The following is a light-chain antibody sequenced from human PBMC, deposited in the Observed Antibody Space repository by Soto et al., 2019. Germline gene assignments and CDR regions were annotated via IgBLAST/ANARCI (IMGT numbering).Light chain of an antibody. CDR1: QSIDSK. CDR3: QQRSNWPLGT. Sequence: IVMTQSPATLSVSPGERATLSCRASQSIDSKLAWYQQRPGQAPRLLIYAASTRATGIPARFSGSGSGTEFTLTISGLQSEDFAVYYCQQRSNWPLGTFGQGTKVDIK. V-gene: IGKV3-15*01. CDR2: AAS. J-gene: IGKJ1*01.